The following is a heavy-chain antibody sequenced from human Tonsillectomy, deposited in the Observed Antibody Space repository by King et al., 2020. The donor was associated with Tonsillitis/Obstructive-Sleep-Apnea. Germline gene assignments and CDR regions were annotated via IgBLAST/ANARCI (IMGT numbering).Heavy chain of an antibody. Sequence: VQLVESGGGLVQPGGSLRLSCAASGFTFSSYWMDWVRQAPGKGLVWVSRINSDGSSTSYADSVKGRFTISRDNAKNTLYLQMNSLRAEDTAVYYCAREYYDFWSGYYYYYMDVWGKGTTVTVSS. V-gene: IGHV3-74*01. D-gene: IGHD3-3*01. CDR3: AREYYDFWSGYYYYYMDV. CDR1: GFTFSSYW. J-gene: IGHJ6*03. CDR2: INSDGSST.